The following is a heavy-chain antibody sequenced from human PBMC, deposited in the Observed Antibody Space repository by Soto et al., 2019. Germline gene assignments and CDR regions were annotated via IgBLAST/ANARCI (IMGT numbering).Heavy chain of an antibody. Sequence: GGSLRLSCAASGFNFNLLALAWVRQAPGKGLEWVSTMKATDGTKYYADSVKGRFTISRDSSTNTMYLQMNSLRVEDTAVYYCAKPYGPLAFDYWGQGTLVTVSS. D-gene: IGHD3-10*01. J-gene: IGHJ4*02. CDR3: AKPYGPLAFDY. CDR1: GFNFNLLA. V-gene: IGHV3-23*01. CDR2: MKATDGTK.